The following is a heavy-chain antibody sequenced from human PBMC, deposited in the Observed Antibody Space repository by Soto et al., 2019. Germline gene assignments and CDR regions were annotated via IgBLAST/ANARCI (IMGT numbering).Heavy chain of an antibody. CDR2: ISGSGGST. CDR1: GFTFSSYA. D-gene: IGHD3-16*01. V-gene: IGHV3-23*01. J-gene: IGHJ4*02. CDR3: AKDHRPRLPKWGYFDY. Sequence: GGSLRLSCAASGFTFSSYAMSWVRQAPGKGLEWVSAISGSGGSTYYADSVKGRFTISRDNSKNTLYLQMNSLRAEDTAVYYCAKDHRPRLPKWGYFDYWGQGTLVTVSS.